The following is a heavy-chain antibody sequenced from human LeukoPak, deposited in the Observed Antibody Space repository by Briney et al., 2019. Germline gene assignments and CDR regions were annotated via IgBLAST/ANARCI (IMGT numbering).Heavy chain of an antibody. CDR1: GFTFSSYW. J-gene: IGHJ6*02. V-gene: IGHV3-7*03. Sequence: PGGSLRLSCAASGFTFSSYWMSWVRQAPGKGLEWVANIKQDGSEKYYVDSVKGRFTISRDNAKNSLYLQMNSLRAEDTAVYYCARDGGITIFGVVIMPDYYYYGMDVWGQGTTVTVSS. CDR2: IKQDGSEK. CDR3: ARDGGITIFGVVIMPDYYYYGMDV. D-gene: IGHD3-3*01.